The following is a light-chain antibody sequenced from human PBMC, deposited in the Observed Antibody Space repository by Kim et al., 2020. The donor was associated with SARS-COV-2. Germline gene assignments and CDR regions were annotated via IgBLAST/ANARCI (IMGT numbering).Light chain of an antibody. CDR1: SLRSYY. Sequence: GETARIRCQGDSLRSYYGSWYQQKPGQAPVLVIYGKNNRPSGIPDRFSGSSSGNTASLTITGAQAEDEADYYCNSRDSSGNHPYVVFGGGTQLTVL. CDR2: GKN. CDR3: NSRDSSGNHPYVV. J-gene: IGLJ2*01. V-gene: IGLV3-19*01.